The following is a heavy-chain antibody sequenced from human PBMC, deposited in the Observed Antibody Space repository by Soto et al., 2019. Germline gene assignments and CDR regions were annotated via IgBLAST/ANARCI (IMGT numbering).Heavy chain of an antibody. CDR2: ISYSGST. D-gene: IGHD2-8*01. V-gene: IGHV4-39*01. J-gene: IGHJ4*02. CDR3: ARLAKGGTTYGYLDY. Sequence: SETLSLTCTVSGGSISSSSYYWGWIRQPPGKGLEWIASISYSGSTYYSLSLKSRVTISVDTSKNQFSLKLTSVTAADTAVYYCARLAKGGTTYGYLDYWGQGTLVTVSS. CDR1: GGSISSSSYY.